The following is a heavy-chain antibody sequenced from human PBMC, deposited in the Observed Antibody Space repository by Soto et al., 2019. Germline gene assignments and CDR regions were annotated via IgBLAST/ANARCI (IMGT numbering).Heavy chain of an antibody. CDR1: GGTFSSYA. CDR2: IIPIFGTA. J-gene: IGHJ6*02. Sequence: QVQLVQSGAEVKKPGSSVKVSCKASGGTFSSYAISWVRQAPGQGLEWMGGIIPIFGTANYAQKFQGRVTITADESTSTAYMELSSLRSEDTAVYYCARCEWLRLPPLYYYYGMDVWGQGTTVTVSS. V-gene: IGHV1-69*12. CDR3: ARCEWLRLPPLYYYYGMDV. D-gene: IGHD5-12*01.